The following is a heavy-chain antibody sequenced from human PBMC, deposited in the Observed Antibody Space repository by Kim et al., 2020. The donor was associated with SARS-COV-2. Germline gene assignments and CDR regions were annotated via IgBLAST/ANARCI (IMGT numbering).Heavy chain of an antibody. CDR3: ARIYGDLHYRPKDIVVVPAAIWFDP. J-gene: IGHJ5*02. D-gene: IGHD2-2*01. V-gene: IGHV5-51*01. Sequence: GESLKISCKGSGYSFTSYWIGWVRQMPGKGLEWMGIIYPGDSDTRYSPSFQGQVTISADKSISTVYLQWSSLKASDTAMYYCARIYGDLHYRPKDIVVVPAAIWFDPWGQGTLVTVSS. CDR1: GYSFTSYW. CDR2: IYPGDSDT.